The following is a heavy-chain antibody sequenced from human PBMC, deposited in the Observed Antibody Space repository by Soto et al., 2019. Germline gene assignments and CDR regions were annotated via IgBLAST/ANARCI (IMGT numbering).Heavy chain of an antibody. CDR3: ARGFDSSGYADY. Sequence: APGKGLEWVSSISSSSSYIYYADSVKGRFTISRDNAKNSLYLQMNSLRAEYTAVYYCARGFDSSGYADYWGQGTLVTVSS. CDR2: ISSSSSYI. J-gene: IGHJ4*02. D-gene: IGHD3-22*01. V-gene: IGHV3-21*01.